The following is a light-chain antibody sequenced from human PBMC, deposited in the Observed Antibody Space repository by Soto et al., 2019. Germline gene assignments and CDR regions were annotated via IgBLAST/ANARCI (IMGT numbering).Light chain of an antibody. CDR3: MQALQTPPT. CDR2: LGS. V-gene: IGKV2-28*01. Sequence: VMTQPPLSLPGTVGERASSSCRSSQRHLHSKGYSYLEWYLEKPGTSPQPRIYLGSNRASGAPDRFSGSGSGKEFTLRVSRVGAEDVGVCCCMQALQTPPTFGQGTKVYIK. J-gene: IGKJ1*01. CDR1: QRHLHSKGYSY.